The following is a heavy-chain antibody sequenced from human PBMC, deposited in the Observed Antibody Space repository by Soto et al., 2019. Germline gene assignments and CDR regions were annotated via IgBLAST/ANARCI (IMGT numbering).Heavy chain of an antibody. J-gene: IGHJ4*02. CDR2: INSDGSST. CDR3: ARDQGYCSGGSCYVAGY. CDR1: GFTFSSYW. Sequence: EVQLVESGGGLVQPGGSQRLSCAASGFTFSSYWMHWVRQAPGKGLVWVSRINSDGSSTSYADSVKGRFTISRDNAKNTQYLKMNSLRAEDTAVYYCARDQGYCSGGSCYVAGYWGQGTLATVYS. V-gene: IGHV3-74*01. D-gene: IGHD2-15*01.